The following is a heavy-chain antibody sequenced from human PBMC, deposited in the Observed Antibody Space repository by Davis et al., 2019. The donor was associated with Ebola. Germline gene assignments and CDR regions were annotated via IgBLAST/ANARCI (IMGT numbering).Heavy chain of an antibody. CDR3: ASSVWPHTLAH. CDR2: ISWDGGST. J-gene: IGHJ4*02. D-gene: IGHD6-19*01. CDR1: GFTFDDYA. V-gene: IGHV3-43D*03. Sequence: GESLKISCAASGFTFDDYAMHWVRQAPGKGLEWVSLISWDGGSTYYADSVKGRFTISRDNTKNTLYVQMNSLGADDTALYYCASSVWPHTLAHWGQGTPVTVSS.